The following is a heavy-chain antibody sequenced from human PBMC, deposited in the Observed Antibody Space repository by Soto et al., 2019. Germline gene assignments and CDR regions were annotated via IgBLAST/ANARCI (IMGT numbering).Heavy chain of an antibody. D-gene: IGHD2-8*01. V-gene: IGHV1-18*01. CDR1: GDTFSTYS. CDR2: ISRINGTT. Sequence: GASVKVSCKVSGDTFSTYSISWVRQAPGQGLEWMGGISRINGTTSYAQNVQDRVTMTRDTSTSTAYMELRGLRSDDTGVYYCAGWPGNGRDVFDIWGQGTQVTVSS. J-gene: IGHJ3*02. CDR3: AGWPGNGRDVFDI.